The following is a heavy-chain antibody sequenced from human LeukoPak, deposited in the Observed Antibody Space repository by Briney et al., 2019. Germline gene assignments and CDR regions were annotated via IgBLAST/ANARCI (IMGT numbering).Heavy chain of an antibody. CDR3: AKHFYDSSGRFDF. CDR2: ISGSVGNT. Sequence: SGGSLRLSCAASGFTFSSYAMSWVRQAPGKGLEWVSTISGSVGNTYYAASVRGRFTISRDNSKNTLYLQMSSLRAEDTAVYYCAKHFYDSSGRFDFWGQGTLVTVSS. D-gene: IGHD3-22*01. J-gene: IGHJ4*02. CDR1: GFTFSSYA. V-gene: IGHV3-23*01.